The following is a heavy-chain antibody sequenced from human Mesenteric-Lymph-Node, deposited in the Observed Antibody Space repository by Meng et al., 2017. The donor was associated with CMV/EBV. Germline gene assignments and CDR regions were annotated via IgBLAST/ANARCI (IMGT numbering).Heavy chain of an antibody. CDR2: ISAYNGDT. CDR3: ARDRDDFWSAYYDYYYYGMDV. D-gene: IGHD3-3*01. V-gene: IGHV1-18*01. CDR1: GYTFTSYG. J-gene: IGHJ6*02. Sequence: ASVKVSCKASGYTFTSYGISWVRQAPGQGLEWMGRISAYNGDTNYAQKLQGRVTMTTDTSTSTACMELRSLRSDDTAVFYCARDRDDFWSAYYDYYYYGMDVWGQGTTVTVSS.